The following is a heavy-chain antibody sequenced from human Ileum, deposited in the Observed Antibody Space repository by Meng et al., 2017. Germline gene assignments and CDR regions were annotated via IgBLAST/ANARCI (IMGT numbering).Heavy chain of an antibody. D-gene: IGHD4-23*01. J-gene: IGHJ4*02. Sequence: QVQLVQSGAEVKKPGAAVKIPCKASGYTFTKFYMHWVQQAPGQGLEWMGTITPNSGTANYAQKFQGRVTMTRDTSTTTVYMELSSLRPEDTAVYYCARLIIGGTVVFDYWGQGTLVTVSS. V-gene: IGHV1-46*01. CDR3: ARLIIGGTVVFDY. CDR1: GYTFTKFY. CDR2: ITPNSGTA.